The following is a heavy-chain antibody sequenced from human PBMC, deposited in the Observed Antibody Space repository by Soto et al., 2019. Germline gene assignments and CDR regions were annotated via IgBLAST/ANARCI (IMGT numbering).Heavy chain of an antibody. CDR2: ISYDGSNK. CDR1: GFTFSSYA. Sequence: PGGSLRLSCAASGFTFSSYAMHWVRQAPGKGLEWVAVISYDGSNKYYADSVKGRFTISRDNSKNTLYLQMNSLRAEDTAVYYCARDSEAAAGTNDYWGQGTLVTVSS. V-gene: IGHV3-30-3*01. CDR3: ARDSEAAAGTNDY. J-gene: IGHJ4*02. D-gene: IGHD6-13*01.